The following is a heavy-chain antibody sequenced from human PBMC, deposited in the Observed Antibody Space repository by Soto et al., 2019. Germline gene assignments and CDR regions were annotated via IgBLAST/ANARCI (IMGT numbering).Heavy chain of an antibody. V-gene: IGHV4-31*03. D-gene: IGHD3-10*01. CDR3: ARVIGARGVIITGAFDI. Sequence: QVQLQESGPGLVKPSQTLSLTCTVSGGSISSGGYYWSWIRQHPGKGLEWIGYIYYSGSTYYNPSLKSRVTISVDTSKNQFSLKLSSVTAADTAVYYCARVIGARGVIITGAFDIWGQGTMVTVSS. J-gene: IGHJ3*02. CDR1: GGSISSGGYY. CDR2: IYYSGST.